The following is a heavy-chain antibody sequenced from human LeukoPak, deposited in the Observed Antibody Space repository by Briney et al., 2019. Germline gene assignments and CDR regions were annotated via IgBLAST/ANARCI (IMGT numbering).Heavy chain of an antibody. J-gene: IGHJ4*02. CDR1: GGSIRSYY. CDR2: IYYSGSI. V-gene: IGHV4-59*01. CDR3: ARSLGITSLDY. D-gene: IGHD1-14*01. Sequence: SETLSLTCSVSGGSIRSYYWNWIRQSPGKGLEWIGYIYYSGSINYNPSFKSRVTVSVDTSKNQFSLKLHSVTAADTAMYYCARSLGITSLDYWGQGMLVTVSS.